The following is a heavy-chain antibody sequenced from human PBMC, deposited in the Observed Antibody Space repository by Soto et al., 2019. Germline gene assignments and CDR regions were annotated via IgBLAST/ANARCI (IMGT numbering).Heavy chain of an antibody. J-gene: IGHJ5*02. V-gene: IGHV3-23*01. CDR1: GFTFSNYA. CDR3: AKDYGYCSGGSCYSSGWFDP. D-gene: IGHD2-15*01. Sequence: GGSLRLSCAASGFTFSNYAVTWVRQAPGKGLEWVSTISGSGGSTYYADSVKGRFTISRDNSKNTLYLQMNSLRAEDTAVYYCAKDYGYCSGGSCYSSGWFDPWGQGTLVTV. CDR2: ISGSGGST.